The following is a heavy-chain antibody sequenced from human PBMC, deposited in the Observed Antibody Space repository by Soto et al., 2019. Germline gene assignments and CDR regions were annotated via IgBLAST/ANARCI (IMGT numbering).Heavy chain of an antibody. V-gene: IGHV1-69*01. D-gene: IGHD3-16*02. Sequence: QVQLVQSGAEVKKPGSAVKVSCKASGGTFSSYAISWVRQAPGQGLEWMGGIIPIFGTANYAQKFQGRVTITAYESTSTAYMELSSLRSEDTAVYYCARTYDYVWGSYRSSWFDPWGQGSLVTVSS. J-gene: IGHJ5*02. CDR2: IIPIFGTA. CDR3: ARTYDYVWGSYRSSWFDP. CDR1: GGTFSSYA.